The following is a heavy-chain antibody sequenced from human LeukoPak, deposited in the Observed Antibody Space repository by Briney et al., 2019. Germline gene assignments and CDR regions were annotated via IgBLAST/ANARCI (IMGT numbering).Heavy chain of an antibody. D-gene: IGHD3-10*01. J-gene: IGHJ3*02. CDR2: MNPSGGST. Sequence: ASVKVSCTVSGYTFTSYYMHWVRQPPGQGLELVGIMNPSGGSTSYAQKFQGRVTMTRDTSTSTVYMELSSLRSEDTAVYYCAREYTMVRGVIKGSDAFDIWGQGTMVTVSS. CDR1: GYTFTSYY. CDR3: AREYTMVRGVIKGSDAFDI. V-gene: IGHV1-46*01.